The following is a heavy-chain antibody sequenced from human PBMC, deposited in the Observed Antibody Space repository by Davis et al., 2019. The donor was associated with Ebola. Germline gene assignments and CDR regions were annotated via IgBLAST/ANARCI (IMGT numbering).Heavy chain of an antibody. CDR2: IGVSGGTT. Sequence: GESLKISCAASGFMFSSCGMNWVRQAPGKGLEWVSGIGVSGGTTYAASVKGRFTLSRDNSQNTLYLQMTGLRDEDTAIYYCAKGPTRSGYYWGQGTLVTVSS. D-gene: IGHD6-19*01. CDR3: AKGPTRSGYY. V-gene: IGHV3-23*01. CDR1: GFMFSSCG. J-gene: IGHJ4*02.